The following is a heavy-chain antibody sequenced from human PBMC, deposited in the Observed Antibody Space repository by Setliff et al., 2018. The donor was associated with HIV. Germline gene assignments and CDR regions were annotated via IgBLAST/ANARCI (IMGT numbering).Heavy chain of an antibody. J-gene: IGHJ5*02. CDR1: GGSISSHY. V-gene: IGHV4-4*07. CDR2: IYTSGTT. CDR3: ARYYGSGTYHRWFDP. Sequence: SETLSLTCTVSGGSISSHYWSWIRQTAGKGLEWIGRIYTSGTTNYNPSLKRRVTMSVDTSKNQFSLKLSSVTAADTAVYYCARYYGSGTYHRWFDPWGQGTPVTVSS. D-gene: IGHD3-10*01.